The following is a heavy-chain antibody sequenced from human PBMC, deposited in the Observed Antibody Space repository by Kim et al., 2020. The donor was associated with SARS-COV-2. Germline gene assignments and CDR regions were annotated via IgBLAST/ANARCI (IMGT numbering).Heavy chain of an antibody. CDR3: TTPRYCSSTSCYRDYGMDV. CDR1: GFTFSNAW. J-gene: IGHJ6*02. CDR2: IKSKTDGGTT. D-gene: IGHD2-2*02. Sequence: GGSLRLSCAASGFTFSNAWMSWVRQAPGKGLEWVGRIKSKTDGGTTDYAAPVKGRFTISRDDSKNTLYLQMNSLKTEDTAVYYCTTPRYCSSTSCYRDYGMDVWGQGTTVTVSS. V-gene: IGHV3-15*01.